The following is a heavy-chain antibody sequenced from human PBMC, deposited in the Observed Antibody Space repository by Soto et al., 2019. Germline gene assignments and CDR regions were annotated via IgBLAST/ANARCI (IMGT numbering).Heavy chain of an antibody. J-gene: IGHJ4*02. D-gene: IGHD2-8*01. CDR2: INPSGGST. Sequence: ASVKVSCKACGYTFTDYYIHWVRQAPEQGLEWMGMINPSGGSTDYAQKFRGRVTMTRDTSTGTVYMELSSLRSEDTAVYYCARPPFPGCINAVCYPFDYWGQGTLVTVSS. CDR3: ARPPFPGCINAVCYPFDY. CDR1: GYTFTDYY. V-gene: IGHV1-46*01.